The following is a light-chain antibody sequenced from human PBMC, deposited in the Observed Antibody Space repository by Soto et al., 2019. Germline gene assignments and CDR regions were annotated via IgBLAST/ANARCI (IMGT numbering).Light chain of an antibody. CDR3: MQASHWPLT. CDR1: QSLVHSDGNTY. J-gene: IGKJ4*01. CDR2: KVS. Sequence: DVVMTQSPLSLPVTLGQPASISCRSSQSLVHSDGNTYLKWFQQRPGKSPRRLIYKVSKQDSGVPDSFSGSGSGTFFTLQISRVQAEDVVVYYCMQASHWPLTFGGGTKVEIK. V-gene: IGKV2-30*02.